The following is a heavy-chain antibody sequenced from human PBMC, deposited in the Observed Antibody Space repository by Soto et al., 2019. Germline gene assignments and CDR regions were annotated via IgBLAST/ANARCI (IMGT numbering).Heavy chain of an antibody. CDR2: ISYDGSNK. Sequence: GGSLRLSCAASGFTFSSYGMHWVRQAPGKGLEWVAVISYDGSNKYYADSVKGRFTISRDNSKNTLYLQMNSLRAEGTAVYYCAKDSSFIALVLDAFDIWGQGTMVTVSS. D-gene: IGHD6-13*01. CDR3: AKDSSFIALVLDAFDI. CDR1: GFTFSSYG. J-gene: IGHJ3*02. V-gene: IGHV3-30*18.